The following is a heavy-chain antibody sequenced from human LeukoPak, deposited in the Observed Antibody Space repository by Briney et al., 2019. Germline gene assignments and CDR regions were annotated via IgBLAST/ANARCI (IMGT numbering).Heavy chain of an antibody. CDR1: GYSISSGYY. V-gene: IGHV4-61*01. CDR2: IYYSGST. CDR3: ARDRYYDFWSGSNDAFDI. J-gene: IGHJ3*02. D-gene: IGHD3-3*01. Sequence: SETLSLTCAVSGYSISSGYYWGWIRQPPGKGLEWIGYIYYSGSTNYNPSLKSRVTISVDTSKNQFSLKLSSVTAADTAVYYCARDRYYDFWSGSNDAFDIWGQGTMVTVSS.